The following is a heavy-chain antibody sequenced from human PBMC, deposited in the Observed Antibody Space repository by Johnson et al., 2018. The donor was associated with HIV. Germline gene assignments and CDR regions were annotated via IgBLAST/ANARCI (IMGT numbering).Heavy chain of an antibody. Sequence: VHLVESGGGLVQPGGSLRLSCAASGFTFSSYAMSWVRQAPGKGLEWVSAISGSGGSTYHADSVKGRFTISSDNPKKPLYLQMNSLRTDDTAVYYCARDWDYAHAFDIWGQGTMVTVSS. V-gene: IGHV3-23*04. CDR3: ARDWDYAHAFDI. D-gene: IGHD4-17*01. CDR1: GFTFSSYA. J-gene: IGHJ3*02. CDR2: ISGSGGST.